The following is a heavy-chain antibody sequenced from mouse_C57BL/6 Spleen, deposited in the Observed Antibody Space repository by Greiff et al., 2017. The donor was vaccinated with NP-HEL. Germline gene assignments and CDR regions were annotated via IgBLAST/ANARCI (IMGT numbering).Heavy chain of an antibody. D-gene: IGHD4-1*01. CDR1: GYTFTSYW. CDR3: ARRKTGPYYFDY. J-gene: IGHJ2*01. V-gene: IGHV1-61*01. CDR2: IYPSDSET. Sequence: QVQLQQPGAELVRPGSSVKLSCKASGYTFTSYWMDWVKQRPGQGLEWIGNIYPSDSETHYNQKFKDKATLTVDKSSSTAYMQLSSLTSEDSAVYYCARRKTGPYYFDYWGQGTTLTVSS.